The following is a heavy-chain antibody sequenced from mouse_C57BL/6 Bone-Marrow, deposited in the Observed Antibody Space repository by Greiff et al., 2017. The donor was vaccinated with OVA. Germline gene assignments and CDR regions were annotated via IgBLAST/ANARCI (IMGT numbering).Heavy chain of an antibody. CDR1: GYTFTDYY. V-gene: IGHV1-19*01. J-gene: IGHJ1*03. CDR2: INPYNGGT. D-gene: IGHD2-3*01. Sequence: VQLQQSGPVLVKPGASVKMSCKASGYTFTDYYINWVKQSHGKSLEWIGVINPYNGGTSYNQKFKGKATLTVDKSSSTAYMELNSLTSEDSAVYYCARGGYWTYWYFDVWGTGTTVTVSS. CDR3: ARGGYWTYWYFDV.